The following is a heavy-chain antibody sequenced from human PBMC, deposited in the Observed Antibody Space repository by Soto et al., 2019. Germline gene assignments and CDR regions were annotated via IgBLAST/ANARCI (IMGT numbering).Heavy chain of an antibody. D-gene: IGHD2-15*01. J-gene: IGHJ6*02. CDR3: ARDSPFIVTSFSSGDYYDGMDV. CDR2: INPNGGST. CDR1: GYTFTNYY. Sequence: ASVKVSCKASGYTFTNYYIHWVRQAPGQGLEWMAIINPNGGSTNYAQKFQGRVTMTRDTFTSTVYMELRSLRSEDTAVYYCARDSPFIVTSFSSGDYYDGMDVWGQGTTVTVSS. V-gene: IGHV1-46*01.